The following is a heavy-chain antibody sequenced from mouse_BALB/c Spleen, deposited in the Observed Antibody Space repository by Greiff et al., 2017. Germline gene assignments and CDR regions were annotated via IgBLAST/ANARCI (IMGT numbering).Heavy chain of an antibody. CDR1: GFSLTDYG. Sequence: VMLVESGPGLVAPSQSLSITCTVSGFSLTDYGVSWIRQPPGKGLEWLGVIWGGGSTYYNSALKSRLSISKDNSKSQVFLKMNSLQTDDTAMYYCAKHLLRHRNWYFDVWGAGTTVTVSS. D-gene: IGHD1-2*01. CDR3: AKHLLRHRNWYFDV. V-gene: IGHV2-6-5*01. J-gene: IGHJ1*01. CDR2: IWGGGST.